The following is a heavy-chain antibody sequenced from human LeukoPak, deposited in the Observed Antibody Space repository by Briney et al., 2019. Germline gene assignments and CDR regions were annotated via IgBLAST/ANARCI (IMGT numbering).Heavy chain of an antibody. CDR1: GFTFSSYS. D-gene: IGHD5-12*01. CDR2: ISSSSSYI. CDR3: ASLGSSKVATYYYGMDV. J-gene: IGHJ6*02. V-gene: IGHV3-21*01. Sequence: GGSLRLSCAASGFTFSSYSINWVRQAPGKGLEWVSSISSSSSYIYYADSVKGRFTISRDNAKNSLYLQMNSLRAEDTAVYYCASLGSSKVATYYYGMDVWGQGTTVTVSS.